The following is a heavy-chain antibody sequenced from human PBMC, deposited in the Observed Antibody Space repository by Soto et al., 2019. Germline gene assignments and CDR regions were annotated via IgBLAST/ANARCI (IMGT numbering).Heavy chain of an antibody. D-gene: IGHD3-10*01. Sequence: ASVKVSCKASGNTFTSYDINWVRQATGHGLEWMGWINPNSGNIGYAQKFQGRVTMTRDTAIRTAYMEVSRLRSDDTAGYYCARGRASGSYYLLDYWGQGTLVTVSS. V-gene: IGHV1-8*01. CDR1: GNTFTSYD. J-gene: IGHJ4*02. CDR3: ARGRASGSYYLLDY. CDR2: INPNSGNI.